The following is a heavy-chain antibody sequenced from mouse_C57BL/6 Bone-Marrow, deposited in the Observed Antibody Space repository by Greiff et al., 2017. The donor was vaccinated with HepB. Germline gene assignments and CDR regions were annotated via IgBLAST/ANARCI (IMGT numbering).Heavy chain of an antibody. CDR2: INPNNGGT. V-gene: IGHV1-18*01. Sequence: EVQLQQSGPELVKPGASVKIPCKASGYTFTDYNMDWVKQSHGKSLEWIGEINPNNGGTIYNQKFKGKATLTVDKSTSTAYMELRSLTSEDTAVYYCARPNYSYYYAMDYWGQGTSVTVSS. CDR1: GYTFTDYN. CDR3: ARPNYSYYYAMDY. J-gene: IGHJ4*01. D-gene: IGHD2-1*01.